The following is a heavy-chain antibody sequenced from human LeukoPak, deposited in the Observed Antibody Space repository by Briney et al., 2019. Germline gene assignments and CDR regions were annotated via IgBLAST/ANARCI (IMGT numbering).Heavy chain of an antibody. V-gene: IGHV3-48*03. J-gene: IGHJ4*02. D-gene: IGHD3-10*01. CDR3: ARDILRGTMVRGVPSFFDY. CDR1: GFTFSSYE. Sequence: GGSLRLSCAASGFTFSSYEMNWVRQAPGKGLEWVSYISSSGSTIYYADSVKGRFTISRDNAKNSLYLQMNSLRAEDTAVYYCARDILRGTMVRGVPSFFDYWGQGTLVTVSS. CDR2: ISSSGSTI.